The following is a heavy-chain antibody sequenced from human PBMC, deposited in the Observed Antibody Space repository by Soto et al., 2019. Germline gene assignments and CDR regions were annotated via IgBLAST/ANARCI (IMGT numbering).Heavy chain of an antibody. V-gene: IGHV1-8*01. D-gene: IGHD3-3*01. CDR2: MNPNSGNT. Sequence: ASVKVSCKASGYTFTSYDINWVRQATGQGLEWMGWMNPNSGNTGYAQKFQGRVTMTRNTSISTAYMELSSLRSEDTAVYYCARDRYDFWSGHYYYYGMDVWGQGTTVTV. J-gene: IGHJ6*02. CDR1: GYTFTSYD. CDR3: ARDRYDFWSGHYYYYGMDV.